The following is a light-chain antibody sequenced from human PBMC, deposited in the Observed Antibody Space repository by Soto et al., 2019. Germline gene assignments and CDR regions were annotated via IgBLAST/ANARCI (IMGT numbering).Light chain of an antibody. Sequence: QSALTQPASVSGSPGQSITICCTGTSSDVGGYNYVSWYQQHPGKAPKLMIYEVSNRPSGVSNRFSGSKSGNTASLTISGLQAEDEADYYCSSYTSSSTSYVFGTGTKLTVL. V-gene: IGLV2-14*01. CDR3: SSYTSSSTSYV. J-gene: IGLJ1*01. CDR1: SSDVGGYNY. CDR2: EVS.